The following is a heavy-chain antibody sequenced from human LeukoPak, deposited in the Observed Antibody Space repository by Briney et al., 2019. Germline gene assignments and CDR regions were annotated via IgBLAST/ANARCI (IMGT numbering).Heavy chain of an antibody. CDR2: IYSGGST. D-gene: IGHD1-1*01. CDR3: GRDRSGRWKDIDV. Sequence: GGSLRLSCAASGFTVSSYYMSWVRQAPGKGLEWVSVIYSGGSTYYADSVKGRFTISRDNSKNTLSPHMNSLRAEDTAVYYCGRDRSGRWKDIDVWGKGNTVTVSS. V-gene: IGHV3-53*01. J-gene: IGHJ6*03. CDR1: GFTVSSYY.